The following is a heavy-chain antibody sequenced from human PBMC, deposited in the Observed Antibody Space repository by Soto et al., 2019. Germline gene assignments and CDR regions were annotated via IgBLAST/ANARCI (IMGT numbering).Heavy chain of an antibody. CDR1: GGSISSYY. D-gene: IGHD3-22*01. V-gene: IGHV4-59*01. CDR2: IYYSGGT. CDR3: TRGGIYYYDSSGYYDY. J-gene: IGHJ4*02. Sequence: SETLSLTSTVSGGSISSYYWSWIRQPPGKGLEWIGYIYYSGGTNYNPSLKSRVTISVDTSKNQFSLKLTSVTAADTAVYFCTRGGIYYYDSSGYYDYWGQGALVTVS.